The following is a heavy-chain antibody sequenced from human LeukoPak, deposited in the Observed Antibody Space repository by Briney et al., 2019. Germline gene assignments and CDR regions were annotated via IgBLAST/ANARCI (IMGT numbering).Heavy chain of an antibody. CDR2: IESKIDGGRT. J-gene: IGHJ4*02. CDR3: TTVSPYGDYLYYFDF. V-gene: IGHV3-15*04. D-gene: IGHD4-17*01. Sequence: GGSLRLSCVASGITLSNAWMTWVRQAPGKGLEWVGRIESKIDGGRTDYAAAVKGRFTISRDDSKNILFLHMNGLNTEDTAVYYCTTVSPYGDYLYYFDFWGLGTLVTVSS. CDR1: GITLSNAW.